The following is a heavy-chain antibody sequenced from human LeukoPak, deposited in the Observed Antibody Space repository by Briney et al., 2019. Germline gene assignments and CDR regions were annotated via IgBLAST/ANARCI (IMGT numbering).Heavy chain of an antibody. J-gene: IGHJ4*02. V-gene: IGHV3-21*06. CDR3: ARGLVYGYDSGN. CDR1: RLKLSIYS. D-gene: IGHD5-12*01. CDR2: ISSSSSYI. Sequence: GGSLTLSCEASRLKLSIYSMNWVRQAPGKGLEWVSSISSSSSYIFYADSLTGRFTISRDNSKNSLHLQKNSLRVEDTAVYFCARGLVYGYDSGNWGQGTLVTVSS.